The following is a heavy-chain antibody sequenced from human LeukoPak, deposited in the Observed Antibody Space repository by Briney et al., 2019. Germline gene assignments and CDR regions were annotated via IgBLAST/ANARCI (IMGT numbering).Heavy chain of an antibody. Sequence: SETLSLTCAVSGGSISSGGYSWSSIRQPPGKGLEWIGYIYHSGSTYYNPSLKSRVTISVDRSKNQFSLKLSSVTAADTAVYYCARSYYYGSGSYHDYWGQGTLVTVSS. V-gene: IGHV4-30-2*01. J-gene: IGHJ4*02. CDR2: IYHSGST. CDR3: ARSYYYGSGSYHDY. D-gene: IGHD3-10*01. CDR1: GGSISSGGYS.